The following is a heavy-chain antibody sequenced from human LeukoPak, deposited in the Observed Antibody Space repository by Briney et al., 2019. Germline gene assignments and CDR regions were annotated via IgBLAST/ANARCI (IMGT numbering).Heavy chain of an antibody. V-gene: IGHV3-11*04. CDR1: GFTFSDYY. Sequence: GGSLRLSCAASGFTFSDYYMSWIRQAPGKGLEWVSYISSSGSTIYYADSVKGRFTISRDNAKNSLYLQMNSLRAEDTAVYYCARARSSGSYWFDPWGQGTLVTVSS. CDR3: ARARSSGSYWFDP. D-gene: IGHD3-10*01. CDR2: ISSSGSTI. J-gene: IGHJ5*02.